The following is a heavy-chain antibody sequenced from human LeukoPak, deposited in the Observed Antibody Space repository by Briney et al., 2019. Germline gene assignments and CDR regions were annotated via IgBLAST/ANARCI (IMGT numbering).Heavy chain of an antibody. D-gene: IGHD3-3*01. CDR1: GYTFTSYG. CDR3: ARANPYDFWSGYPYYFDY. CDR2: ISAYNGNT. Sequence: ASVKVSCKASGYTFTSYGISWVRQAPGQGLEWKGWISAYNGNTNYAQKLQGRVTMTTDTSTSTAYMELRSLRSDDTAVYYCARANPYDFWSGYPYYFDYWGQGTLVTVSS. V-gene: IGHV1-18*01. J-gene: IGHJ4*02.